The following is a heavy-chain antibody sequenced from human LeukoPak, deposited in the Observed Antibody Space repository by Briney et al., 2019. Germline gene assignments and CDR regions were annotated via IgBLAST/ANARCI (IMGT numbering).Heavy chain of an antibody. V-gene: IGHV1-69*04. D-gene: IGHD3-22*01. Sequence: ASVTVSFKASGGTFSSYAISWVRQAPGQGLEWMGRIIPILGIANYAQKFQGRVTITADKSTSTAYMELSSLRSEDTAVYYCARDWDDYYDSSGPKYYFDYWGQGTLVTVSS. CDR1: GGTFSSYA. CDR3: ARDWDDYYDSSGPKYYFDY. J-gene: IGHJ4*02. CDR2: IIPILGIA.